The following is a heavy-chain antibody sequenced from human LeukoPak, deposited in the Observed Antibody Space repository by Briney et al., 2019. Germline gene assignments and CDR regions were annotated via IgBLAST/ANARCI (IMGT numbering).Heavy chain of an antibody. Sequence: PGGSLRLSCAASGFTVSSNEMSWVRQAPGKGLEWVSYISSSSSTIYYADSVKGRFTISRDDAKNSLYLQMNSLRAEDTAVYYCARVGNDFWSGYSKYYFDYWGQGTLVTVSS. D-gene: IGHD3-3*01. J-gene: IGHJ4*02. V-gene: IGHV3-48*01. CDR3: ARVGNDFWSGYSKYYFDY. CDR2: ISSSSSTI. CDR1: GFTVSSNE.